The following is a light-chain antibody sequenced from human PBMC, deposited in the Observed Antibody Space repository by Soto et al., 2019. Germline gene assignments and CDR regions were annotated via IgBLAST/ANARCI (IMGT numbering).Light chain of an antibody. CDR3: GTWDSSLSAV. J-gene: IGLJ1*01. CDR2: DNN. V-gene: IGLV1-51*01. Sequence: QSVLKQPPSVSAAPGQKVTISCSGSSSNIGNNYVSWYQQLPGTTPKLLIYDNNKRPSGIPDRFSGSKSGTSATLGITGLQTGDEADYYCGTWDSSLSAVFGTGTKLTVL. CDR1: SSNIGNNY.